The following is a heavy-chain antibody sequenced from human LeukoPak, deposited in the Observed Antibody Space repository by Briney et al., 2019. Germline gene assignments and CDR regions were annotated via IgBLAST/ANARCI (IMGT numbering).Heavy chain of an antibody. CDR3: ATNAIYGGRVQLFQH. J-gene: IGHJ1*01. Sequence: PGGSLRLSCVASGFTFDDFAMYWVRLVPGKGLEWVASISRDSGSMAYSESVKGRFTISRNNAKNALYLQMNSLSPEDTALYFCATNAIYGGRVQLFQHWGQGTLVTVSS. D-gene: IGHD1-1*01. CDR2: ISRDSGSM. V-gene: IGHV3-9*01. CDR1: GFTFDDFA.